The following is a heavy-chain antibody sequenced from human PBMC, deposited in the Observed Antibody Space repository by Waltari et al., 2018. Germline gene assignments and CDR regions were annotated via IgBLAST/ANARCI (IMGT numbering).Heavy chain of an antibody. Sequence: QVQLQESGPGLVKPSETLSLTCAVSGYSISSGYYWGWIRQPPGKGLEWIGSIHHSGSTYYTPSLKSRVTISVDPSKNQFSLKLSSVTAADTAVYYCARSPLNIVVVVAYQWYFDYWGQGTLVTVSS. V-gene: IGHV4-38-2*01. CDR2: IHHSGST. J-gene: IGHJ4*02. CDR3: ARSPLNIVVVVAYQWYFDY. CDR1: GYSISSGYY. D-gene: IGHD2-15*01.